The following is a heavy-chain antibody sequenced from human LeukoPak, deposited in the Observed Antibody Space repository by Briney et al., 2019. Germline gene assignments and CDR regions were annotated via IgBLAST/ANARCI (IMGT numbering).Heavy chain of an antibody. CDR1: GGSISSYY. J-gene: IGHJ4*02. CDR3: ARGGITMVRGVIITPAFDY. Sequence: SETLSLTCTVSGGSISSYYWSWIRQPPGKGLEWIGYIYCSGSTNYNPSLKSRVTISVDTSKNQFSLKLSSVTAADTAVYYCARGGITMVRGVIITPAFDYWGQGTLVTVSS. V-gene: IGHV4-59*01. CDR2: IYCSGST. D-gene: IGHD3-10*01.